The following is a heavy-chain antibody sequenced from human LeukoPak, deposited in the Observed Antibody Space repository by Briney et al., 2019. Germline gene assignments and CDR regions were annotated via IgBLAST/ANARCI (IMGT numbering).Heavy chain of an antibody. D-gene: IGHD3-22*01. J-gene: IGHJ4*02. CDR3: GRDRRATYYYDSSGYYSDF. V-gene: IGHV4-39*07. CDR2: ISYSGNT. CDR1: GGSISSINYY. Sequence: PSETLSLTCTVSGGSISSINYYWGWIRQPPGKGLQWVGSISYSGNTYSNPSLASRVTMSVDTSKNQFSLKLSSVTAADTAVYYCGRDRRATYYYDSSGYYSDFWGQGTLVTVSS.